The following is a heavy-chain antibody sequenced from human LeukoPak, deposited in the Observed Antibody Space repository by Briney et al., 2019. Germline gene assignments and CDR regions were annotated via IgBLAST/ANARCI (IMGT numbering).Heavy chain of an antibody. CDR2: MNQDGSEK. D-gene: IGHD3-22*01. Sequence: GGSLRLSCAASGFTFSSYWMSWVRQAPGKGLEWVANMNQDGSEKYYLDSVKGRFTISRDNAKSSLYLQMNSLRGDDTAVYYCARDRALYDSRRGYYYTEDDYWGQGTPVTVSS. J-gene: IGHJ4*02. CDR3: ARDRALYDSRRGYYYTEDDY. V-gene: IGHV3-7*01. CDR1: GFTFSSYW.